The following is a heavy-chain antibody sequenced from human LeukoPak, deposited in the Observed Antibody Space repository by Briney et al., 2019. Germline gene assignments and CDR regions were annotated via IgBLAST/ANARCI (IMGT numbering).Heavy chain of an antibody. D-gene: IGHD3-22*01. V-gene: IGHV4-4*07. J-gene: IGHJ4*02. CDR3: ARRFRTYDSSGRLEYYFDY. Sequence: SETLSLTCTVSGGSISSYYWSWIRQPAGTALEWIGRIYTSGTITYNPSLKSRVTMSVDTSKNQFSLKLSSVTAADTAVYYCARRFRTYDSSGRLEYYFDYWGQGTLVTVSS. CDR1: GGSISSYY. CDR2: IYTSGTI.